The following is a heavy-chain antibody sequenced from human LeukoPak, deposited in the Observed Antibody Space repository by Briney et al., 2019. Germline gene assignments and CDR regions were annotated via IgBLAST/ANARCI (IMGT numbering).Heavy chain of an antibody. CDR3: ARYSGSYYRSDFDY. CDR2: ISSSGSTI. D-gene: IGHD1-26*01. J-gene: IGHJ4*02. V-gene: IGHV3-11*01. CDR1: GFTFSDYY. Sequence: PGGSLRLSCAASGFTFSDYYMSWIRQAPGRGVEWVSYISSSGSTIYCADSVKGRFTISRDNAKNSLYMQMNSLRAEDTAVYYCARYSGSYYRSDFDYWGQGTLVTVSS.